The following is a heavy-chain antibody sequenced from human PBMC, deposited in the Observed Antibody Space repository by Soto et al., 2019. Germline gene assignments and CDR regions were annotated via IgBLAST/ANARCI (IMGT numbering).Heavy chain of an antibody. J-gene: IGHJ4*02. V-gene: IGHV1-69*13. Sequence: SVKVSCKASGGTFSSYAISWVRQAPGQGLEWMGGIIPIFGTANYAQKFQGRVTITADESTSTAYMELSSLRSEDTAVYYCARARRYSSSWPEFDYWGQGTLVTVSS. CDR3: ARARRYSSSWPEFDY. D-gene: IGHD6-13*01. CDR2: IIPIFGTA. CDR1: GGTFSSYA.